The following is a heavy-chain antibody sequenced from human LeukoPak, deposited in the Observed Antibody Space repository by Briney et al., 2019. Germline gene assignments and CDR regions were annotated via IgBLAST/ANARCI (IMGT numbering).Heavy chain of an antibody. CDR3: ARVSEGFYYYYGMDV. CDR1: GYTFTGCY. Sequence: ASVKVSCKASGYTFTGCYMHWVRQAPGQGLEWMGRINPNSGGTNYAQKFQGRVTMTRDTSISTAYMELSRLRSDDTAVYYCARVSEGFYYYYGMDVWGQGTTVTVSS. V-gene: IGHV1-2*06. D-gene: IGHD2-8*01. CDR2: INPNSGGT. J-gene: IGHJ6*02.